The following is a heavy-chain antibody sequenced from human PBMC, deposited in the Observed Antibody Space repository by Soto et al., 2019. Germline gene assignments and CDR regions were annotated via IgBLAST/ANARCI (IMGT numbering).Heavy chain of an antibody. CDR3: ARDLTLEGPRWSAFLYSGRGDYGMDV. J-gene: IGHJ6*02. V-gene: IGHV4-4*07. CDR2: IYTSGST. D-gene: IGHD3-3*01. CDR1: GGSISSYY. Sequence: PSETLSLTCTVSGGSISSYYWSWIRQPAGKGLEWIGRIYTSGSTNYNPSLKSRVTMSVDTSKNQFSLKLSSVTAADTAVYYCARDLTLEGPRWSAFLYSGRGDYGMDVWGQGTTVTVSS.